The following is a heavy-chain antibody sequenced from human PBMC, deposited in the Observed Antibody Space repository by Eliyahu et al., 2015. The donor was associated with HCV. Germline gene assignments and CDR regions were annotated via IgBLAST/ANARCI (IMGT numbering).Heavy chain of an antibody. J-gene: IGHJ4*02. CDR3: TTRRYVSGSYVTPQFDF. Sequence: EVHLVESGGGLAKPGGSLRLSCATSGFTFTNAWMSWVRQAAGKGLEWVGRVKGKTDGGTTDYAAAVKGRFTISRDDSKNTLFLQMNRLKPEDTAVYYCTTRRYVSGSYVTPQFDFWGQGTLVTVS. D-gene: IGHD3-10*01. V-gene: IGHV3-15*01. CDR1: GFTFTNAW. CDR2: VKGKTDGGTT.